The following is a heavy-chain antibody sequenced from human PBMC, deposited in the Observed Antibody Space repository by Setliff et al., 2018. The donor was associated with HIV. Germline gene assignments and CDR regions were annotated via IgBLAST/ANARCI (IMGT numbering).Heavy chain of an antibody. V-gene: IGHV4-59*11. D-gene: IGHD4-17*01. CDR1: GPSINIHY. J-gene: IGHJ4*02. CDR2: KYSTGST. Sequence: SETLSLTCTVSGPSINIHYWSWIRRSPGKAFEWIGNKYSTGSTNNNPSLQSRVTTSMVASRNQFSLKMTSVTAADTAVDYCAKGAGFYGDYTFDHWGQGRQVTVSS. CDR3: AKGAGFYGDYTFDH.